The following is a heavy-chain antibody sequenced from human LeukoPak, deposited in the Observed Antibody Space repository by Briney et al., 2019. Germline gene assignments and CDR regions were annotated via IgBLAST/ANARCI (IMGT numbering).Heavy chain of an antibody. J-gene: IGHJ6*02. Sequence: GGSLRLSCAASGFTFSSYAMGSVRQAPGKGLEWVSSISSSSSYIYYADSVKGRFTISRDNAKNSLYLQMNSLRAEDTAVYYCARVGEYSSSSGAYYYGMDVWGQGTTVTVSS. D-gene: IGHD6-6*01. CDR3: ARVGEYSSSSGAYYYGMDV. CDR2: ISSSSSYI. CDR1: GFTFSSYA. V-gene: IGHV3-21*01.